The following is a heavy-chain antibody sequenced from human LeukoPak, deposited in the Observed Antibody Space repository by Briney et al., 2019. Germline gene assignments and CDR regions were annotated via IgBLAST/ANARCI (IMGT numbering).Heavy chain of an antibody. D-gene: IGHD3-22*01. Sequence: PSETLSLTCAVYGGSFSGYYWSWIRQPPGEGLEWIGEINHSGSTNYNPSLKSRVTISVDTSKNQFSLKLSSVTAADTAVYYCARTREHYYDSSGYYPLFDYWGQGTLVTVSS. CDR2: INHSGST. J-gene: IGHJ4*02. V-gene: IGHV4-34*01. CDR3: ARTREHYYDSSGYYPLFDY. CDR1: GGSFSGYY.